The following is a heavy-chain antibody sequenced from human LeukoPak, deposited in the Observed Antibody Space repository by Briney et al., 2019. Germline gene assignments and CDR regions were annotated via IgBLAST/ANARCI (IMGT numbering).Heavy chain of an antibody. CDR3: ATGYSGSYYSFDY. Sequence: ASVKVSCKVSGYTLTELSMHWVRQAPGKGLEWMGGFDPEDGETIYAQKFQGRVTMTEDTSTDTAYMKLSSLRSEDTAVYYCATGYSGSYYSFDYWGQGTLVTVSS. D-gene: IGHD1-26*01. CDR2: FDPEDGET. V-gene: IGHV1-24*01. CDR1: GYTLTELS. J-gene: IGHJ4*02.